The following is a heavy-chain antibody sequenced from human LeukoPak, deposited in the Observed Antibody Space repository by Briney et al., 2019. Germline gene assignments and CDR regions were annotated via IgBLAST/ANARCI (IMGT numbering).Heavy chain of an antibody. CDR2: IKHDGSEK. CDR3: TRDSQGSGMYSVVY. CDR1: GLTFGNYW. D-gene: IGHD3-10*01. Sequence: GGSLRLSCAASGLTFGNYWMSWVRQAPGKGLEWVANIKHDGSEKYYVDSVKGRFTISRDNAKNSLFLQMNSLRAEDTAVYYCTRDSQGSGMYSVVYWGQGTLVTVSS. J-gene: IGHJ4*02. V-gene: IGHV3-7*05.